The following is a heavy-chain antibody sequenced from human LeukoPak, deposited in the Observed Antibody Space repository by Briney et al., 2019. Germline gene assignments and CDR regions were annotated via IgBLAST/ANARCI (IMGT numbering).Heavy chain of an antibody. CDR1: GFTFSSYA. V-gene: IGHV3-23*01. CDR3: ARVQRGVRSPTDY. CDR2: ISGSGGTT. J-gene: IGHJ4*02. Sequence: TGGSLRLSCAASGFTFSSYAMGCVRQAPGRGLEWVSTISGSGGTTYYADSVKGRFTISRDNSKSTLYLQMNSLRAEDTAVYYCARVQRGVRSPTDYWGQGTLVTVSS. D-gene: IGHD4-17*01.